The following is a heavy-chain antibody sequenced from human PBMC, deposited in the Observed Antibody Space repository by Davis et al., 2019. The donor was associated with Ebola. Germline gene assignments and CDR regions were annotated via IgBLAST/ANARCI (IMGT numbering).Heavy chain of an antibody. CDR1: GYTFTSYG. CDR3: TRLPYCSGGSCYPA. D-gene: IGHD2-15*01. Sequence: AASVKVSCKASGYTFTSYGISWVRQASGKGLEWVGRIRSKANSYATAYAASVKGRFTISRDDSKNTAYLQMNSLKTEDTAVYYCTRLPYCSGGSCYPAWGQGTLVTVSS. J-gene: IGHJ4*02. CDR2: IRSKANSYAT. V-gene: IGHV3-73*01.